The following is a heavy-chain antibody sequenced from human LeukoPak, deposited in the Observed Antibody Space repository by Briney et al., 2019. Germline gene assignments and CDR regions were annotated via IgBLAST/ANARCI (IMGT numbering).Heavy chain of an antibody. CDR3: TTDAPYYYGSGSKTDAFDL. CDR2: IKSEVDGGTT. CDR1: GFTFSNAW. Sequence: GGSLRLSCAASGFTFSNAWMYWVRQAPGKGLEWVGRIKSEVDGGTTDYTAPVKGRFTISRDDSKDTLYLQMNSLKTEDTAVYYCTTDAPYYYGSGSKTDAFDLWGQGTRVTVSS. V-gene: IGHV3-15*01. J-gene: IGHJ3*01. D-gene: IGHD3-10*01.